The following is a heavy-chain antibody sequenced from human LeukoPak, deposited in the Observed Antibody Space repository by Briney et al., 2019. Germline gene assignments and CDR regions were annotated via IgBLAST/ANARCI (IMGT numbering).Heavy chain of an antibody. J-gene: IGHJ4*02. CDR1: GFTFSSYR. CDR3: ARDGGCTAAGCPSGLFDY. Sequence: PGGSLRLSCAASGFTFSSYRMNWVRQAPGRGLEWVSVIYSGGTTYYGNSVKGRFTVSRDISKNTLYLQMNSLEVEDTAVYYCARDGGCTAAGCPSGLFDYWGQGILVTVSS. D-gene: IGHD2-8*02. V-gene: IGHV3-66*01. CDR2: IYSGGTT.